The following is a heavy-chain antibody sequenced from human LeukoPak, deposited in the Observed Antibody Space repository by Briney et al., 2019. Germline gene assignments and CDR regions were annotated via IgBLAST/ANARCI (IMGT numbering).Heavy chain of an antibody. Sequence: GGSLRLSCAASGFTVTTNYMSWVRQAPGKGLEWVSVIYSGGSTYYADSVKGRFTISRHNSKNTLYLQMDSLRDEDTAVYYCAREKGDYDILTEGLNWFDPWGQGTLVTVSS. CDR3: AREKGDYDILTEGLNWFDP. CDR2: IYSGGST. D-gene: IGHD3-9*01. V-gene: IGHV3-53*04. J-gene: IGHJ5*02. CDR1: GFTVTTNY.